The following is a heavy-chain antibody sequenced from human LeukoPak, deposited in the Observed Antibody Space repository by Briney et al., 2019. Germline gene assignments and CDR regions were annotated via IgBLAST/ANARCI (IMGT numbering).Heavy chain of an antibody. CDR1: GFTFSNYF. CDR3: AKDRTAAGTNGMDV. J-gene: IGHJ6*02. Sequence: GGSLRLSCAASGFTFSNYFISWVRQAPGKGLEWVANINQNGREKFYVDSVKGRFTISRDNAKNSLYLQMNSLRAEDTALYYCAKDRTAAGTNGMDVWGQGTTVTVSS. CDR2: INQNGREK. D-gene: IGHD6-13*01. V-gene: IGHV3-7*03.